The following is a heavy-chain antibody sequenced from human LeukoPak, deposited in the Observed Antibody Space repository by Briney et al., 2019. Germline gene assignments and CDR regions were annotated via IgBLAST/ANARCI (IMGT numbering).Heavy chain of an antibody. CDR3: TRAPPECRSDNCPYGADY. CDR1: GFTVSSNY. D-gene: IGHD1-1*01. J-gene: IGHJ4*02. V-gene: IGHV3-66*01. CDR2: IYSGAGGT. Sequence: QPGGSLRLSCAASGFTVSSNYMSWVRQAPGKRLECISVIYSGAGGTYYADSVKGRFTISRDSSKNTLYLQMNSLRADDTAVYYCTRAPPECRSDNCPYGADYWGQGTLVTVSS.